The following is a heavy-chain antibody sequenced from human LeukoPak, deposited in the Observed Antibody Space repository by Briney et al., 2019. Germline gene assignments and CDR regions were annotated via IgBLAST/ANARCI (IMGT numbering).Heavy chain of an antibody. CDR1: GYTFTGYY. V-gene: IGHV1-2*02. CDR2: INPNSGGT. J-gene: IGHJ6*03. D-gene: IGHD3-10*01. CDR3: ARGCMVRGVFHYYYYMDV. Sequence: GASVKVSCKASGYTFTGYYMHWVRQAPGQGLEWMGWINPNSGGTNYAQKFQGRVTMTRDTSISTAYMELSSLRSEDTAVYYCARGCMVRGVFHYYYYMDVWGKGTTVTISS.